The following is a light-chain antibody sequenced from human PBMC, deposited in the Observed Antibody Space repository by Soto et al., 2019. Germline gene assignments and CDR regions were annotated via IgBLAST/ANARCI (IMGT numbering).Light chain of an antibody. Sequence: DIVMTQTPLSLSVTPGQPASISCKSSQSLLHSDGKTYLYWYLQKPGHPPQLLIYDVSNRFPGVPDRFSGSGSGTEFTLKISRVEAEDVGVYYCMQSIQLPLTFGGGTKVEIK. CDR3: MQSIQLPLT. V-gene: IGKV2D-29*01. CDR1: QSLLHSDGKTY. J-gene: IGKJ4*01. CDR2: DVS.